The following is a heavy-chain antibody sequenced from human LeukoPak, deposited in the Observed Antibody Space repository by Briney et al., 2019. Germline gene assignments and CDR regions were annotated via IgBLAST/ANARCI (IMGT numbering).Heavy chain of an antibody. D-gene: IGHD5-24*01. Sequence: GASVKVSCKASGYTFTAYYMRWVRQAPGQGLQWMGWINPNSGGTNYAQNFQDRITMTRDTSISTAYMELTRLKSDDTAVYYCARDKGRRNSEFDYWGQGTLVAVSS. J-gene: IGHJ4*02. CDR2: INPNSGGT. CDR3: ARDKGRRNSEFDY. V-gene: IGHV1-2*02. CDR1: GYTFTAYY.